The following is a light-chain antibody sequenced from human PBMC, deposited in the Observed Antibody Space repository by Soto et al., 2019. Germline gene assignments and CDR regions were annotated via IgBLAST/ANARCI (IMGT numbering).Light chain of an antibody. CDR2: GAS. V-gene: IGKV3-20*01. CDR3: QQYGSSPRLT. Sequence: EIVLTQSPGTLSLSPGERATLSCRASQSVSSSYLAWYQQKPGQAPRLLIYGASSRATGIPDRFSGSGSGTDFTLTISRLEPEDFAVYYCQQYGSSPRLTFGRGNKVEIK. CDR1: QSVSSSY. J-gene: IGKJ4*01.